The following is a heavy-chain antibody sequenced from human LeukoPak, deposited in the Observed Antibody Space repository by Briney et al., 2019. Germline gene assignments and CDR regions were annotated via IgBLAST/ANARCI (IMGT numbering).Heavy chain of an antibody. CDR3: ARGEPLRQNYYDGSSWDCQY. Sequence: RASVTVSCKASGGTFNTYPISWVRQAPGQGLEWMGGIIPVFGTANYPQKFHGRITITADESTNTAYMELSSLRSDDTAVYYCARGEPLRQNYYDGSSWDCQYWGQGTLVTVSS. CDR2: IIPVFGTA. D-gene: IGHD3-22*01. J-gene: IGHJ1*01. CDR1: GGTFNTYP. V-gene: IGHV1-69*13.